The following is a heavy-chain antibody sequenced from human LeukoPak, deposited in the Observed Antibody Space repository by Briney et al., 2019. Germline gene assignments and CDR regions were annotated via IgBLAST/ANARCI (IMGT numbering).Heavy chain of an antibody. J-gene: IGHJ4*02. Sequence: SQTLALTCAISGDSVSRNSAAWNWIRQSPSRGLEWLGRTYYKSKWYNDYAVSVKSRITINSDTSENQFSLHLNAVTPEDTAVYYCARDSGSYSSSYRFDSWGQGTLVTVSS. V-gene: IGHV6-1*01. CDR3: ARDSGSYSSSYRFDS. CDR2: TYYKSKWYN. D-gene: IGHD6-6*01. CDR1: GDSVSRNSAA.